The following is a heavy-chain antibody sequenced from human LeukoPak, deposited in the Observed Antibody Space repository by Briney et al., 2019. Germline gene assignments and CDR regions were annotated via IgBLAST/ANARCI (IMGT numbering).Heavy chain of an antibody. CDR3: ARHFLAGRPGGRFDP. V-gene: IGHV4-59*08. D-gene: IGHD6-6*01. Sequence: SETLSLTCTVSGGSMRSYHWSWIRQPPGKGLEWSGYIYYSGTTSYNPSLGSRISISVDTSNNQFSLKLSSVTATDTAVYYCARHFLAGRPGGRFDPWGQGTLVTVSS. CDR1: GGSMRSYH. CDR2: IYYSGTT. J-gene: IGHJ5*02.